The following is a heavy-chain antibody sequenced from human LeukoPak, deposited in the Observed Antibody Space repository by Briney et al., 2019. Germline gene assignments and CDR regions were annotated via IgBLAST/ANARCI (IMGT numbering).Heavy chain of an antibody. V-gene: IGHV4-34*01. CDR1: GGSFSGYY. D-gene: IGHD3-3*01. J-gene: IGHJ4*02. Sequence: SETLSLTCSVYGGSFSGYYWSWIRQPPGKGLEWIGEINHSGSTNYNPSLKSRVTISVDTSKNQFSLKLSSVTAADTAVYYCARGVRLVTIFGVGLLDYWGQGTLVTVSS. CDR3: ARGVRLVTIFGVGLLDY. CDR2: INHSGST.